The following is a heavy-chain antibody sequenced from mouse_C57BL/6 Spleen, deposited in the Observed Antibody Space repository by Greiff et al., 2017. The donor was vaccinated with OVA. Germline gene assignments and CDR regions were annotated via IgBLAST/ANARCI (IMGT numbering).Heavy chain of an antibody. CDR2: IYPSDSET. V-gene: IGHV1-61*01. CDR1: GYTFTSYW. D-gene: IGHD4-1*01. J-gene: IGHJ1*03. Sequence: QVHVKQPGAELVRPGSSVKLSCKASGYTFTSYWMDWVKQRPGQGLEWIGNIYPSDSETHYNQKFKDKATLTVDKSSSTAYMQLSSLTSEDSAVYYCARRWDDWYFDVWGTGTTVTVSS. CDR3: ARRWDDWYFDV.